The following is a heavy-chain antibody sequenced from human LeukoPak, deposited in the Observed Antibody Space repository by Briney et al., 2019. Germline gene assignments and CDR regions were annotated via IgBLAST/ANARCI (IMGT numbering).Heavy chain of an antibody. J-gene: IGHJ4*02. CDR1: AYTFTSYG. Sequence: ASVKVSCKASAYTFTSYGISWVRQAPGQGLEWMGWISAYSGNTSYAQKFQGRVTMTTDTSTSTAYMELRSLRSDDTAVYYCARDVYGSGSLFDYWGQGTLVTVSS. D-gene: IGHD3-10*01. CDR3: ARDVYGSGSLFDY. CDR2: ISAYSGNT. V-gene: IGHV1-18*01.